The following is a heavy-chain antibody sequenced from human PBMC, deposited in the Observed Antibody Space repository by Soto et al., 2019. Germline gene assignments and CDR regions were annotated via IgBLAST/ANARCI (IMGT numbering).Heavy chain of an antibody. Sequence: QVQLVESGGGVVQPGRSLRLSCVASGFTFSSYGMHWVRQAPGKGLEWLAVISDDGSNKYYADSVKGRFTISRDNSKNTLYLQMNSLRAEDTAVYYCAREFIWGRIAARALDYWGQGTLVTVSS. D-gene: IGHD6-6*01. V-gene: IGHV3-30*03. J-gene: IGHJ4*02. CDR2: ISDDGSNK. CDR3: AREFIWGRIAARALDY. CDR1: GFTFSSYG.